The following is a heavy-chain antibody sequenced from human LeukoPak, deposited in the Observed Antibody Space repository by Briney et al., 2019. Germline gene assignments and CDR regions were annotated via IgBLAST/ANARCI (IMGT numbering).Heavy chain of an antibody. CDR1: GGSISSYY. J-gene: IGHJ4*02. Sequence: SETLSLTCTVSGGSISSYYWSWIRQPPGKGLEWIGYIYYSGSTNYNPSLKSRVTISVDTSKNQFSLKLSSVTAADTAVYYCARGRRYSRGAYYFDYWGQGTLVTVSS. V-gene: IGHV4-59*12. CDR2: IYYSGST. CDR3: ARGRRYSRGAYYFDY. D-gene: IGHD6-13*01.